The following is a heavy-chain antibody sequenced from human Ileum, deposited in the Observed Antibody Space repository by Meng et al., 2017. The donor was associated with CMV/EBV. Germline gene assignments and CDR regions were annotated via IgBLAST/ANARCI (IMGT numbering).Heavy chain of an antibody. D-gene: IGHD1-26*01. CDR3: AKREGYWFDP. Sequence: GGSLRLSCAASGFTFSNYAMSWVRQVPGKGLECISGISGIGTYARYADSVRGRFTISRDNSKNTLYLQMNGLRVEDTALYYCAKREGYWFDPWGQGTLGTVSS. CDR1: GFTFSNYA. V-gene: IGHV3-23*01. CDR2: ISGIGTYA. J-gene: IGHJ5*02.